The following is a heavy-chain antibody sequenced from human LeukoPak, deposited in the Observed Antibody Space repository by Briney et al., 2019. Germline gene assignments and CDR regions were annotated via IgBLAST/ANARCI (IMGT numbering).Heavy chain of an antibody. D-gene: IGHD2-15*01. CDR2: ISGSGGSV. CDR1: GFTFSNFA. Sequence: GGSLRLSCAASGFTFSNFAMSWVRQAPGKGLEWVSAISGSGGSVYYADSVKGRFTISRDNSKNTLYLQMKSLRAEDTALYYCARAGFVCNNTCYPNFDYWGQGSLVTVSS. J-gene: IGHJ4*02. V-gene: IGHV3-23*01. CDR3: ARAGFVCNNTCYPNFDY.